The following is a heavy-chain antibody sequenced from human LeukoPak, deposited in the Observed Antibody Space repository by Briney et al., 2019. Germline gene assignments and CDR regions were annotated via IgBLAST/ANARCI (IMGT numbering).Heavy chain of an antibody. V-gene: IGHV3-30*02. D-gene: IGHD3-10*01. CDR1: GFFYTSSG. CDR3: ATDGSGTSFPYYFES. CDR2: IGSDGRTQ. J-gene: IGHJ4*02. Sequence: PGGSLRLSCAASGFFYTSSGMNWVRQAPGKGLEWVTFIGSDGRTQYYADSVKGRFSISGDDSRNTVSLQMNSLRLDDTAVYYCATDGSGTSFPYYFESWGQGTLVTVSS.